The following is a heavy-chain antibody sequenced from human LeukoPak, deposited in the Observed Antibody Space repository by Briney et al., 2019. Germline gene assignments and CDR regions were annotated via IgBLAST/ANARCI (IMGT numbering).Heavy chain of an antibody. Sequence: PGGSLRLSCAASEFTCSTYAMGWVRQAPGKGLEWVSAISGSGGSTFYADSVKGRFTISRDNSKNTLYLQMSSLTPEDTAVYYCAKGPVVPSATYFFEHWGQGTLVVVSS. CDR2: ISGSGGST. CDR1: EFTCSTYA. D-gene: IGHD2-2*01. V-gene: IGHV3-23*01. CDR3: AKGPVVPSATYFFEH. J-gene: IGHJ4*02.